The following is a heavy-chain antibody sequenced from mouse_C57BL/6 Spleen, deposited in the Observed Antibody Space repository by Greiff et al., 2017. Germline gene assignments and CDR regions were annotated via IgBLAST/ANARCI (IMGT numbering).Heavy chain of an antibody. Sequence: QVQLQQPGAELVMPGASVKLSCKASGYTFTSYWMHWVKQRPGQGLEWIGEIDPSDSYTNYNQKFKGKSTLTVDKSSSTAYMQLSSLTSADSAVYYCARGDPRYFDVWGTGTTVTVSS. J-gene: IGHJ1*03. V-gene: IGHV1-69*01. CDR3: ARGDPRYFDV. CDR2: IDPSDSYT. CDR1: GYTFTSYW.